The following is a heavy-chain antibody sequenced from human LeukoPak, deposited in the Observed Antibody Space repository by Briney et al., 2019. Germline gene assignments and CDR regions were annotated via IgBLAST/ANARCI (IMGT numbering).Heavy chain of an antibody. CDR3: ARVGSGGPHADY. J-gene: IGHJ4*02. Sequence: SETLSLTCTVSGGSVSSGSYYWSWIRQPPGKELEWIGYIYYSGSTNYNPSLKSRVTISVDTSKNQFSLKLSSVTAADTAVYYCARVGSGGPHADYWGQGTLVTVSS. V-gene: IGHV4-61*01. CDR1: GGSVSSGSYY. CDR2: IYYSGST. D-gene: IGHD2-15*01.